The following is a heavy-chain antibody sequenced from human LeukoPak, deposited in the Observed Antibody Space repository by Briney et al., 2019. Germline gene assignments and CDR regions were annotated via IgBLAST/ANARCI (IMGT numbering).Heavy chain of an antibody. Sequence: GGSLRLSCAASGFTFSSYSMNWVRQAPGKGLEWVSYISSSSSTIYYADSVRGRFTISRDNAKNSLYLQMNSLRDEDTAGYYCARVKDKGEYYFDYWGQGTLVTVSS. CDR1: GFTFSSYS. D-gene: IGHD3-10*01. J-gene: IGHJ4*02. V-gene: IGHV3-48*02. CDR2: ISSSSSTI. CDR3: ARVKDKGEYYFDY.